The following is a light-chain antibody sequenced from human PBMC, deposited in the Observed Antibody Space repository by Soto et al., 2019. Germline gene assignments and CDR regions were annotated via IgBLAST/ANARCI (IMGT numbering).Light chain of an antibody. CDR1: QSISSW. J-gene: IGKJ1*01. Sequence: IQMTQSPSTLSASVGDRVAITCRAGQSISSWLAWYQQKPGKAPKLLIYDASSLESGFPSRFSGSGSGTEFTLTISSLQPDDFATYYCQQYNSYWTFGQGTKVDIK. CDR2: DAS. CDR3: QQYNSYWT. V-gene: IGKV1-5*01.